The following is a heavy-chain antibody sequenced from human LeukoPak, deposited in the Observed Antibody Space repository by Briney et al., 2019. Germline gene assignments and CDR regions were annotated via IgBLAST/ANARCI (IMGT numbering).Heavy chain of an antibody. Sequence: PSVKVSCKASGYTFTGYYMHWVRQAPGQGLEWMGWINPNSGGTNYAQKFQGRVTMTKDTSISTAYMELSSLRSDDTAVYYCASRGPLGYCSGGNCYYWGQGTLVTVSS. CDR2: INPNSGGT. D-gene: IGHD2-15*01. V-gene: IGHV1-2*02. CDR1: GYTFTGYY. CDR3: ASRGPLGYCSGGNCYY. J-gene: IGHJ4*02.